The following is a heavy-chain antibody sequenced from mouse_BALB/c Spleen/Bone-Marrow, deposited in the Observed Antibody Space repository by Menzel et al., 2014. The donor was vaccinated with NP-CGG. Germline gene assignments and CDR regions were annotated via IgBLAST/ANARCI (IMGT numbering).Heavy chain of an antibody. V-gene: IGHV2-9*02. CDR3: ARKDYGSRGGYFDV. CDR1: GFSLTSYG. D-gene: IGHD1-1*01. J-gene: IGHJ1*01. Sequence: VQLQQSGPGLVAPSQSLSITCTVSGFSLTSYGVHWVRQPPGKGLEWLGLIWAGRSTNYNSALMSRLSISKDNSKSXVFLKMNRLQTDDTAMYYCARKDYGSRGGYFDVWGAGTTVTVSS. CDR2: IWAGRST.